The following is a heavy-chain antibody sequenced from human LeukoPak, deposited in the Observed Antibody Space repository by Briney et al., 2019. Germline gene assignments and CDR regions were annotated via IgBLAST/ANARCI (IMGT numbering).Heavy chain of an antibody. J-gene: IGHJ4*02. Sequence: GASVKVSCKASGYAFTGYYMHWVRQAPGHGLEWMGWLNPNSGGTNYAQNFQGRVTMTRDTSISTAYMELSRLRPDETAVYYCARGIRPDFDYWGQGTLVTVSS. D-gene: IGHD6-6*01. CDR2: LNPNSGGT. CDR1: GYAFTGYY. V-gene: IGHV1-2*02. CDR3: ARGIRPDFDY.